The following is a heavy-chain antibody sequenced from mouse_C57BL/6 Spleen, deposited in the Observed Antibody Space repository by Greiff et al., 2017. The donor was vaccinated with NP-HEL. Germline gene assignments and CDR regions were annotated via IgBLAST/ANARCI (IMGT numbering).Heavy chain of an antibody. V-gene: IGHV3-6*01. J-gene: IGHJ4*01. CDR3: ATYHRTGYAMDY. Sequence: EVKLEESGPGLVKPSQSLSLTCSVTGYSITSGYYWNWIRQFPGNKLEWMGYISYDGSNNYNPSLKNRISITRDTSKNQFFLKLNSVTTEDTATYYCATYHRTGYAMDYWGQGTSVTVSS. CDR1: GYSITSGYY. CDR2: ISYDGSN. D-gene: IGHD2-14*01.